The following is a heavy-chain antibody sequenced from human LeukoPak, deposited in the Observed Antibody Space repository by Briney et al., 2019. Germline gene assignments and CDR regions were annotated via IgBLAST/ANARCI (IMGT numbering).Heavy chain of an antibody. CDR3: ARGDGWFGELSNFDY. CDR1: GFTFSSYG. CDR2: ISYDGSNK. Sequence: PGGSLRLSCAASGFTFSSYGMHWVRQAPGKGLEWVAVISYDGSNKYYADSVKGRFTISRDNAKKSLYLQMNSLRDEDTAVYYCARGDGWFGELSNFDYWGQGTLVTVSS. V-gene: IGHV3-30*03. D-gene: IGHD3-10*01. J-gene: IGHJ4*02.